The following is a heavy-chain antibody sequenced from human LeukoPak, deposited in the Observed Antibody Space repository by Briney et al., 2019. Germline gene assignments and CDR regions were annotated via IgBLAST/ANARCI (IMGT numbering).Heavy chain of an antibody. CDR1: GGSISSSNW. CDR3: ARSSIAAAGSPRGGYYFDY. V-gene: IGHV4-4*02. D-gene: IGHD6-13*01. Sequence: SETLSLTCAVSGGSISSSNWWSWVRQPPGKGLEWIGEIYHSGSTNYNPSPKSRVTISVDKSKNQFSLKLSSVTAADTAVYYCARSSIAAAGSPRGGYYFDYWGQGTLVTVSS. CDR2: IYHSGST. J-gene: IGHJ4*02.